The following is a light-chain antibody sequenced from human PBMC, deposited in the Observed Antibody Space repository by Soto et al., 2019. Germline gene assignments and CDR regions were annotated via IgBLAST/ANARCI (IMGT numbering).Light chain of an antibody. Sequence: IQLTQSPSSLSASVGDRVTITCRTSQGINSYLAWYQQRPGKAPELLIYDASTLQSGVPSRFSGSGSGTDFTLTISSLQPEDFATYYCQQLITYPITFGQGTRLEIK. CDR1: QGINSY. V-gene: IGKV1-9*01. CDR2: DAS. J-gene: IGKJ5*01. CDR3: QQLITYPIT.